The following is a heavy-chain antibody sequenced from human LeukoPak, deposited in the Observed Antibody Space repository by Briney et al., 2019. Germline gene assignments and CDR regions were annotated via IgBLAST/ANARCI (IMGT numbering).Heavy chain of an antibody. V-gene: IGHV1-69*05. CDR1: GGTFSSYA. J-gene: IGHJ3*02. CDR3: ASLSHSGFNAFDI. D-gene: IGHD3-22*01. Sequence: ASVKVSCKASGGTFSSYAISWVRQAPGHGLEWMGGIIPIFGTANYAQKFQGRVTITTDESTSTAYMELSSLRSEDTAVYYCASLSHSGFNAFDIWGQGTMVTVSS. CDR2: IIPIFGTA.